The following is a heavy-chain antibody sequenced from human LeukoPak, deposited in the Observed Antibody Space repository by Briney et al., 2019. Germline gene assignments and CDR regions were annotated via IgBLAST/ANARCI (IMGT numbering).Heavy chain of an antibody. CDR3: AREGFYGSGRIQVNWYFDL. J-gene: IGHJ2*01. Sequence: PGGSLRLSCAASGFTFSSYEMNWVRQAPGKGLEWVSYISSGGSTIHYADSVKGRFTISRDNAKNSLYLQMNSLRAEDTAVYYCAREGFYGSGRIQVNWYFDLWGRGTLVTVSS. V-gene: IGHV3-48*03. CDR2: ISSGGSTI. CDR1: GFTFSSYE. D-gene: IGHD3-10*01.